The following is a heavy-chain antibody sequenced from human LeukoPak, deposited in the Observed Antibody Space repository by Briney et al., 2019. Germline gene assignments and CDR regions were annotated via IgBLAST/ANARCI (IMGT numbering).Heavy chain of an antibody. J-gene: IGHJ4*02. D-gene: IGHD3-3*01. V-gene: IGHV3-43D*03. CDR1: GFTFSSYE. CDR2: ISWDGGST. CDR3: AKDRRPGLRFLEWLFD. Sequence: GGSLRLSCAASGFTFSSYEMNWVRQVPGKGLEWVSLISWDGGSTYYADSVKGRFTISRDNSKNSLYLQMNGLRAEDTALYYCAKDRRPGLRFLEWLFDWGQGTLVTVSS.